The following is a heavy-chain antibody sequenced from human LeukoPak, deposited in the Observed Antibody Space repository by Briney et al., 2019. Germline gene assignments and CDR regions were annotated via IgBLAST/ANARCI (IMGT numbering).Heavy chain of an antibody. J-gene: IGHJ4*02. CDR2: IIPIFGTA. D-gene: IGHD3-22*01. V-gene: IGHV1-69*13. CDR3: ASQIDYYDSSGYSDY. CDR1: GYTFTSYG. Sequence: SVKVSCKASGYTFTSYGISWVRQAPGQGLEWMGGIIPIFGTANYAQKFQGRVTITADESTSTAYMELSSLRSEDTAVYYCASQIDYYDSSGYSDYWGQGTLVTVSS.